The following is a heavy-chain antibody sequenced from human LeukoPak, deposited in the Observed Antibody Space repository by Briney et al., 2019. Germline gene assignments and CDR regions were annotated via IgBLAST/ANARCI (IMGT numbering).Heavy chain of an antibody. CDR3: ARFIAAAARDDRFDP. CDR1: GGSISSYY. CDR2: IYYSGST. J-gene: IGHJ5*02. Sequence: SETLSLTCTVSGGSISSYYWSWLRQPPGKGLEWIGYIYYSGSTNYNPSLKSRVTISVDTSKNQFSLKLSSVTAADTAVYYCARFIAAAARDDRFDPWGQGTLVTVSS. D-gene: IGHD6-13*01. V-gene: IGHV4-59*01.